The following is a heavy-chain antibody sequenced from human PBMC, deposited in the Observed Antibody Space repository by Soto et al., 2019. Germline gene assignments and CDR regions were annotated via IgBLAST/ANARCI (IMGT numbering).Heavy chain of an antibody. CDR2: IYYSGST. Sequence: SETLSLTCTVSGGSISSGGYYWSWIRQHPGKGLEWIGYIYYSGSTYYNPSLKSRVTISVDTSKNQFSLKLSSVTAADTAVYYCARVLRFLGAVSGTFDYWGQGTLVTVSS. CDR1: GGSISSGGYY. J-gene: IGHJ4*02. V-gene: IGHV4-31*03. CDR3: ARVLRFLGAVSGTFDY. D-gene: IGHD3-3*01.